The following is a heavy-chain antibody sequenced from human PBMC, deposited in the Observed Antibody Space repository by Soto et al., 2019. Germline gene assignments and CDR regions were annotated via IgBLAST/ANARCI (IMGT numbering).Heavy chain of an antibody. CDR3: AKGTHYYGSEDYFDY. Sequence: PGGSLRLSCAASGFTFSSYAMSWVRQAPGKGLEWVSAISGSGGSTYYADSVKGRFTISRDNSKNTLYLQMNSLRAEDTAVYYCAKGTHYYGSEDYFDYWGQGTLVTVSS. V-gene: IGHV3-23*01. CDR2: ISGSGGST. D-gene: IGHD3-10*01. J-gene: IGHJ4*02. CDR1: GFTFSSYA.